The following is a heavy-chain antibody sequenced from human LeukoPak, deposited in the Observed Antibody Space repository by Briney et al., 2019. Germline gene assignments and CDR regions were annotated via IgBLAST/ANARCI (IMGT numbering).Heavy chain of an antibody. J-gene: IGHJ4*02. CDR3: ARDGGYSYGKKGCFEK. D-gene: IGHD5-18*01. Sequence: GGSLRLSCAASGFSFSSTWMHWVRQAPGKGLVWVSRINSDGSTIYADSVKGRFTISRDNAKNSLYLQMNSLRAEDTAVYYCARDGGYSYGKKGCFEKWGQGTLVTVSS. CDR1: GFSFSSTW. V-gene: IGHV3-74*01. CDR2: INSDGST.